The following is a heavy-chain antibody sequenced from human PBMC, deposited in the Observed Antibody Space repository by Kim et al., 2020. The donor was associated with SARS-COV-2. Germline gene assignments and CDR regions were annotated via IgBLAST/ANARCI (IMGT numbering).Heavy chain of an antibody. D-gene: IGHD2-2*01. Sequence: GGSLRLSCAASGFTFSSYGMHWVRQAPGKGLEWVAVISYDGSNKYYADSVKGRFTISRDNSKNTLYLQMNSLRAEDTAVYYCAKAGQPLREGDAFDIWGQGTMVTVSS. V-gene: IGHV3-30*18. CDR3: AKAGQPLREGDAFDI. J-gene: IGHJ3*02. CDR2: ISYDGSNK. CDR1: GFTFSSYG.